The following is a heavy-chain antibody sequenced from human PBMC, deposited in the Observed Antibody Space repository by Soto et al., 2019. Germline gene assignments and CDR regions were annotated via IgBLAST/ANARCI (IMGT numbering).Heavy chain of an antibody. CDR1: GFSFSTYG. J-gene: IGHJ4*02. D-gene: IGHD3-3*01. Sequence: EVQLLESGGGLVQPGGSLRLSCAASGFSFSTYGMSWVRQAPGKGLEWVSSISASGYSTYSADSVKGRFTISRDNSKNTLYLQLDSLRAEDTALYYCAKDIDFWSGYYRQYFDYWGQGTLVTVSS. CDR3: AKDIDFWSGYYRQYFDY. CDR2: ISASGYST. V-gene: IGHV3-23*01.